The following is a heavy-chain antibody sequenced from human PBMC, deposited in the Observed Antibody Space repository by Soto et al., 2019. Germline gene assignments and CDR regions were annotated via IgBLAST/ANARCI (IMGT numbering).Heavy chain of an antibody. Sequence: SVTLSPTCTVSGGSISSYYWSWIRQPPGQGLEWIGYIYYSGSTNYNPSLKSRVTISVDTSRNQFSLKLSSVTAADTAVYYCARVEGGFCSSTNCYHGPPNCEYWGQGTLVTVS. CDR2: IYYSGST. D-gene: IGHD2-2*01. V-gene: IGHV4-59*01. J-gene: IGHJ4*02. CDR3: ARVEGGFCSSTNCYHGPPNCEY. CDR1: GGSISSYY.